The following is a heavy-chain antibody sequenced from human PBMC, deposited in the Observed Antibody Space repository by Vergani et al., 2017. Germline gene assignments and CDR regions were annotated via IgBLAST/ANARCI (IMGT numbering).Heavy chain of an antibody. J-gene: IGHJ3*02. CDR2: IYYSGST. V-gene: IGHV4-59*11. CDR3: ASGGQQLVDAFDI. Sequence: QVQLQESGPGLVKPSETLSLTCTVSSGSISSHYWSWIRQPPGKGLEWIGYIYYSGSTKYKSSRKSRVTMSVDMSKNQFSLKLSSVTAADTAVYYCASGGQQLVDAFDIWGQGTMVTVSS. D-gene: IGHD6-13*01. CDR1: SGSISSHY.